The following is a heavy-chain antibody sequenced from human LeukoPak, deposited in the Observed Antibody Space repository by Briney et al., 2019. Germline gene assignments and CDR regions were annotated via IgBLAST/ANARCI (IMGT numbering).Heavy chain of an antibody. CDR2: INPNSGGT. Sequence: ASVKVSCKASGYTFTSYAISWVRQAPGQGLEWMGWINPNSGGTNYAQKSQGRVTMTRDTSISTAYMELSRLRSDDTAVYYCARADYDILTGYFNWFDPWGQGTLVTVSS. V-gene: IGHV1-2*02. CDR1: GYTFTSYA. CDR3: ARADYDILTGYFNWFDP. J-gene: IGHJ5*02. D-gene: IGHD3-9*01.